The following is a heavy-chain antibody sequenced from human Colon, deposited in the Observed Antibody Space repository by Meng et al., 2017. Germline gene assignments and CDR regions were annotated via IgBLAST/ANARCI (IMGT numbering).Heavy chain of an antibody. CDR2: IYTSGST. CDR1: GGSISSGSYY. J-gene: IGHJ4*02. Sequence: SETLSPTCTVSGGSISSGSYYWSWIRQPAGKGPEWIGRIYTSGSTNYNPSLKSRVTISVDTSKNQFSLNLSSVTAADTAVYYCARGAAVALDYWGQGTLVTVSS. CDR3: ARGAAVALDY. V-gene: IGHV4-61*02. D-gene: IGHD6-25*01.